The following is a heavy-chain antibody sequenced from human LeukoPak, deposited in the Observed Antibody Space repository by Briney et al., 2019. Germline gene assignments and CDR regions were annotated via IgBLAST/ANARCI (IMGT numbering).Heavy chain of an antibody. D-gene: IGHD3-22*01. CDR2: ISAYNGNT. Sequence: ASVKVSCKASGYTFTSYGISWVRQAPGQGLEWMGWISAYNGNTNYAQKLQGRVTMTTDTSTSTAYMELRSLRSDDTAVYYCARVTYYYDSSGYYPYYFDYWGQGTLVTVSS. CDR1: GYTFTSYG. V-gene: IGHV1-18*01. CDR3: ARVTYYYDSSGYYPYYFDY. J-gene: IGHJ4*02.